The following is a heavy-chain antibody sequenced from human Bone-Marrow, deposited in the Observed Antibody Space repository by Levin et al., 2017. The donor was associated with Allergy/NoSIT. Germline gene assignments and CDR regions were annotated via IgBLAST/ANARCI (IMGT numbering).Heavy chain of an antibody. J-gene: IGHJ4*02. CDR3: ARVRRYGGDFDY. V-gene: IGHV3-7*01. Sequence: GGSLRLSCAASGFTFSSYWMSWVRQAPGKGLEWVANIKEDGSGKYYVDSVKGRFTISRDNAKNSLYLQVNSLRAEDTAVYYCARVRRYGGDFDYWGQGTLVTVSS. D-gene: IGHD4-23*01. CDR2: IKEDGSGK. CDR1: GFTFSSYW.